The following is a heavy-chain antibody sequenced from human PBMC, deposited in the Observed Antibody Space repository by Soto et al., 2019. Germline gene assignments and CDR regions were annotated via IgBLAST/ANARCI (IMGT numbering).Heavy chain of an antibody. J-gene: IGHJ6*03. CDR1: GGSISSGGYY. V-gene: IGHV4-31*03. Sequence: QVQLQESGPGLVKPSQTLSLTCTVSGGSISSGGYYWSCIRQHPGKGLEWIGYMYYSGSTYYNPSLKSRVTISVDTSKNHFSLKLSSVTAADTAVYYCARDSVAPIKGDDYYYYYTDVWGKGTTVTVSS. D-gene: IGHD5-12*01. CDR2: MYYSGST. CDR3: ARDSVAPIKGDDYYYYYTDV.